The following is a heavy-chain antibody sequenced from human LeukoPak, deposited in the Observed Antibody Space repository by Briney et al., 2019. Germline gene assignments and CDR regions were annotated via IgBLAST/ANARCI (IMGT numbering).Heavy chain of an antibody. CDR3: AKVGLKDIVLYWFDP. Sequence: PGGSLRLSCAASGFTFSSYTMSWVRQAPGKGLEWVSVISGSGGNTYYADSVKGRFTISRDNSKNTLYLQMNSLRAEDTAVYYCAKVGLKDIVLYWFDPWGQGTLVTVSS. CDR2: ISGSGGNT. CDR1: GFTFSSYT. D-gene: IGHD2-8*01. J-gene: IGHJ5*02. V-gene: IGHV3-23*01.